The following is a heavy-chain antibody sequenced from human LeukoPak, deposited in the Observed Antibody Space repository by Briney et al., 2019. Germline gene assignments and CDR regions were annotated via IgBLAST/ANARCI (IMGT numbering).Heavy chain of an antibody. CDR3: ARERDPDYIVVVVAATHDAFDI. V-gene: IGHV3-21*01. Sequence: GGSLRLSCAASGFTFSSYSMNWVRQAPGKGLEWVSSISSSSSYIYYADSVKGRFTISRDNAKNSLYLQMNSLRAEDTAVYYCARERDPDYIVVVVAATHDAFDIWGQGTMVTVSS. CDR2: ISSSSSYI. CDR1: GFTFSSYS. J-gene: IGHJ3*02. D-gene: IGHD2-15*01.